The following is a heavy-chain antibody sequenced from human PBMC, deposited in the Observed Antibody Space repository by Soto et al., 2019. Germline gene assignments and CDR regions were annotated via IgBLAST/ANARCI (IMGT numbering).Heavy chain of an antibody. J-gene: IGHJ4*02. Sequence: PSETLSLTCTVSGGSISSYYWSWIRQPPGKGLEWIGYIYYSGSTNYNPSLKSRVTISVDTSKNQFSLKLSSVTAADTAVYYCARAPPESTYYFDYWGQGTLVTVSS. CDR3: ARAPPESTYYFDY. CDR1: GGSISSYY. CDR2: IYYSGST. V-gene: IGHV4-59*01.